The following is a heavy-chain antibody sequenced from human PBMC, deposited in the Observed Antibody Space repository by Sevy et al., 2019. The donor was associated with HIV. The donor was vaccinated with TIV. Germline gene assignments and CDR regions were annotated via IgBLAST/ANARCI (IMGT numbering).Heavy chain of an antibody. V-gene: IGHV3-74*01. CDR1: GFTFSNFW. J-gene: IGHJ4*02. Sequence: GGSLRLSCTASGFTFSNFWMHWVRQAPGKGLVCVAHVKYDGSVTDYADSVQGRFTISRDNAKDTLCLQVRGLTAEATAVYYCTRAASGAAFDYWGQGTLVTVS. CDR3: TRAASGAAFDY. CDR2: VKYDGSVT.